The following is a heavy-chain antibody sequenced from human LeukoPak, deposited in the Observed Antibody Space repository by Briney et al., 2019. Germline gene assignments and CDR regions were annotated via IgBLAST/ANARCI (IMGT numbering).Heavy chain of an antibody. J-gene: IGHJ3*02. V-gene: IGHV4-31*03. D-gene: IGHD1-26*01. CDR3: AREEWELLGAFDI. Sequence: SETLSLTCTVSGGSISSGGYYWSWIRQHPGKGLEWIGYIYYSGSTYYNPSLKSRVTISVDTSKNQFSLKLISVTAADTAVYYCAREEWELLGAFDIWGQGTMVTVSS. CDR1: GGSISSGGYY. CDR2: IYYSGST.